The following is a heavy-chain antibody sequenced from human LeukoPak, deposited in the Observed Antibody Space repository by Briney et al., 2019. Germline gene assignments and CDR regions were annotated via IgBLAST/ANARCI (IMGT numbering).Heavy chain of an antibody. V-gene: IGHV3-7*01. Sequence: GGSLRLSCAASGFTFNSYWMSWVRQAPGKGLEWVANIDPDGSEKQYGDSVKGRFATSRDNAKNSLYLQMNSLRAEDTAIYYCARIYYFGDNNWRYFDNWGQGTLVTVSS. D-gene: IGHD3-10*01. CDR1: GFTFNSYW. CDR3: ARIYYFGDNNWRYFDN. J-gene: IGHJ4*02. CDR2: IDPDGSEK.